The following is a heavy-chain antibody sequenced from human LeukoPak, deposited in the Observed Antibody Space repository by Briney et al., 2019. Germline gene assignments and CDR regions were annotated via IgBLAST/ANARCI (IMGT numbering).Heavy chain of an antibody. V-gene: IGHV3-11*01. Sequence: GGSLRLSCVASGFTFGKYWMSWVRQAPGKGLEWVSYISSSGSTIYYADSVKGRFTISRDNAKNSLYMQMNSLRAEDTAVYYCARGEGESRDGYNRITMWVTDFDYWGQGTLVTVSS. CDR3: ARGEGESRDGYNRITMWVTDFDY. D-gene: IGHD5-24*01. CDR2: ISSSGSTI. J-gene: IGHJ4*02. CDR1: GFTFGKYW.